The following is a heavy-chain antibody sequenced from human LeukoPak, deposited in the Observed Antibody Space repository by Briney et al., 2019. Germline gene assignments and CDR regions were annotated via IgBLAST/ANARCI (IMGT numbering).Heavy chain of an antibody. CDR3: ARDQDPYYYDSSGYYPPDY. CDR1: GFTFSSYA. Sequence: PGGSLRLSCAASGFTFSSYAMSWVRQAPGKGLEWVSSISGSGGSTYYADCVKGRFTISRDNSKSTLYLQMNSLRAEDTAVYYCARDQDPYYYDSSGYYPPDYWGQGTLVTVSS. D-gene: IGHD3-22*01. CDR2: ISGSGGST. J-gene: IGHJ4*02. V-gene: IGHV3-23*01.